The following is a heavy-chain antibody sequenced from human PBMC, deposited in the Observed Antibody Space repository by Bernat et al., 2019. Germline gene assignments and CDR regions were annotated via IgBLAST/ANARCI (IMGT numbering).Heavy chain of an antibody. CDR1: GYSISSGYY. J-gene: IGHJ3*02. CDR2: IYHRGNT. D-gene: IGHD1-7*01. V-gene: IGHV4-38-2*01. Sequence: QVQLQESGPGLVKPSETLSLTCAVSGYSISSGYYWGWIRQPPGKGLEWIGNIYHRGNTYYNPSLRSRVTIPVDTSKNQFSLKLSSVTAADTAVYYCARVLRENNWNYHDAFDIWGQGTMVTVSS. CDR3: ARVLRENNWNYHDAFDI.